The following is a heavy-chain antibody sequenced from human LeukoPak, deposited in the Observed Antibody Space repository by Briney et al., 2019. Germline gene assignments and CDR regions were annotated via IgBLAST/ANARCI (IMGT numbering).Heavy chain of an antibody. V-gene: IGHV4-34*01. CDR1: GGSFSGYY. J-gene: IGHJ4*02. D-gene: IGHD1-26*01. CDR3: ARGPAISSGSYCDY. Sequence: PSGTLSLTCAVYGGSFSGYYWSWIRQPPGKGLEWIGEINHSGSTNYNPSLKSRVTISVDTSKNQFSLKLSSVTAADTAVYYCARGPAISSGSYCDYWGQGTLVTVSS. CDR2: INHSGST.